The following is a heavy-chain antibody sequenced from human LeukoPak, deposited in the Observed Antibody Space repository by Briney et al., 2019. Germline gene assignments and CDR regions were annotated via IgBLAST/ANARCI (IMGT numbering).Heavy chain of an antibody. J-gene: IGHJ6*02. Sequence: PGGSLRLSCAASGFTFSAYNMNWVRQAPGKGLEWVSSISSSGTSIYYAESSKGRFTISRDNAKSSLYLQMNSLRAEDTAVYYCARHTGPYYSSGSYGLDVWGQGTTVIVSS. V-gene: IGHV3-21*01. D-gene: IGHD3-10*01. CDR3: ARHTGPYYSSGSYGLDV. CDR1: GFTFSAYN. CDR2: ISSSGTSI.